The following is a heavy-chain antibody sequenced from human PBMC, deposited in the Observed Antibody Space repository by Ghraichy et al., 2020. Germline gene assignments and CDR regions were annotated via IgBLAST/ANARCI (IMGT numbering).Heavy chain of an antibody. J-gene: IGHJ6*03. CDR1: GFTFSSYA. Sequence: GGSLRLSCAASGFTFSSYAMSWVRQAPGKGLEWVSAISGSGGSTYYADSVKGRFTISRDNSKNTLYLQMNSLRAEDTAVYYCAKYGSTPRPVVVAATAGQDYYYYMDVWGKGTTVTVSS. CDR2: ISGSGGST. D-gene: IGHD2-15*01. V-gene: IGHV3-23*01. CDR3: AKYGSTPRPVVVAATAGQDYYYYMDV.